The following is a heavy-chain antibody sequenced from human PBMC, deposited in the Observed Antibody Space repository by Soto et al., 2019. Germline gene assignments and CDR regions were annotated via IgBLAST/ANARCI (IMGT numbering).Heavy chain of an antibody. J-gene: IGHJ1*01. Sequence: EVQLVESGGGLVKPGGSLRLSCAASGFTFSSYSMNWVRQAPGKGLEWVSSISSSSSYIYYADSVKGRFTISRDNAKNSLYLQMNSLRAEDTAVYYCARVASSGRTRAEYFQHWGQGTLVTVSS. V-gene: IGHV3-21*01. CDR3: ARVASSGRTRAEYFQH. D-gene: IGHD6-19*01. CDR2: ISSSSSYI. CDR1: GFTFSSYS.